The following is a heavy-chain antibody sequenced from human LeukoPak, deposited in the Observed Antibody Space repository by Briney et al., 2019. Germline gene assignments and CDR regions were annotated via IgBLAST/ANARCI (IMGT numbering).Heavy chain of an antibody. CDR1: GDSVSSNSAA. J-gene: IGHJ6*02. CDR3: ARGGDSSAYYPYYYYGMDV. CDR2: TYYRSKWYN. D-gene: IGHD3-22*01. V-gene: IGHV6-1*01. Sequence: SQTLSLTCAISGDSVSSNSAAWNWIRQSPSRGLEWLGRTYYRSKWYNDYAVSVQSRITINPDTSKNQFSLHLSSVTPEDTAVYYCARGGDSSAYYPYYYYGMDVWGQGTTVTVSS.